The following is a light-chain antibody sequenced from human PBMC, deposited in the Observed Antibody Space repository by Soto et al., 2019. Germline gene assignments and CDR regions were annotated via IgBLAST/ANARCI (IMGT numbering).Light chain of an antibody. J-gene: IGKJ2*01. CDR2: HTS. Sequence: ETVMTQSPGTLSVSPGERVTLSCTASQSVSSDLAWYQQKPGQAPRLLIYHTSTRAPAIPARFSGSGSGTEFTLTISSLQPEDFAVYYCQQYDNWPYTFGQGTKVDIK. V-gene: IGKV3-15*01. CDR1: QSVSSD. CDR3: QQYDNWPYT.